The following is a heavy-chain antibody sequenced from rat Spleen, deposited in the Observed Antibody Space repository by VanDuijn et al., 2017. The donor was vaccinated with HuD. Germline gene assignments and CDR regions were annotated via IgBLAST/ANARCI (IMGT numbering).Heavy chain of an antibody. V-gene: IGHV5-7*01. CDR3: ATQFSDTTDYWGYNWFAY. J-gene: IGHJ3*01. CDR1: GFTFSSYW. Sequence: EVQLVESGGGLVQPGRSLKLSCVASGFTFSSYWMYWIRQAPKKGLEWVATISYDGGSTHYRASVKGRFTISRDNAKSTLYLQMDSLMSEDTATYYCATQFSDTTDYWGYNWFAYWGQGTLVTASP. D-gene: IGHD1-6*01. CDR2: ISYDGGST.